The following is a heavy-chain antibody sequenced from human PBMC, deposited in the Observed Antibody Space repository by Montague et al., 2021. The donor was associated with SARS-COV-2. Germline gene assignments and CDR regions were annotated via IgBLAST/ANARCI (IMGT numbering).Heavy chain of an antibody. V-gene: IGHV4-34*01. Sequence: SETLSLTCAVYGGSFSRYFWSWIRQPPGTGPELIGHISPTGSTRYNPSLASRVPISLDTSKSRLSLELTSVTVADTSISFCVGAPNEYYFYYWGQGTPVSVSS. CDR1: GGSFSRYF. D-gene: IGHD3-16*01. J-gene: IGHJ4*02. CDR2: ISPTGST. CDR3: VGAPNEYYFYY.